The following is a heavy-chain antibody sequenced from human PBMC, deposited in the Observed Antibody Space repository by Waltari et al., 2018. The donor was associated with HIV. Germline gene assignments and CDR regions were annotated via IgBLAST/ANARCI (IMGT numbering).Heavy chain of an antibody. CDR3: ARNSSGKGNRYFYYGLDV. Sequence: QVYLVQSGPEVKRPGASVKISCTAYGYTFINFDVNWVRQATGQGPGWLGWMNPNSGNTASPYIFEERVTMTRDVSTATAYMEMSGLTPEDTAIYYCARNSSGKGNRYFYYGLDVWGQGTPVTV. J-gene: IGHJ6*02. V-gene: IGHV1-8*02. CDR2: MNPNSGNT. D-gene: IGHD3-22*01. CDR1: GYTFINFD.